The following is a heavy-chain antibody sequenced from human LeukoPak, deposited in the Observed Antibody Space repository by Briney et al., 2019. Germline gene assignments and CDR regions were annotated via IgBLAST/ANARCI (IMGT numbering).Heavy chain of an antibody. CDR2: ISPRGDNI. CDR1: GFTFSSYA. V-gene: IGHV3-21*04. J-gene: IGHJ5*01. Sequence: PGGSLRLSCAAAGFTFSSYAMSWVRQAPGKGLEWLSSISPRGDNIYVADSVKGRFTISRDNAKNLLFLQVSTLRGEDTAVYYCARLYGIQLGGRTGWFDPWGQGTLVTVSS. D-gene: IGHD5-18*01. CDR3: ARLYGIQLGGRTGWFDP.